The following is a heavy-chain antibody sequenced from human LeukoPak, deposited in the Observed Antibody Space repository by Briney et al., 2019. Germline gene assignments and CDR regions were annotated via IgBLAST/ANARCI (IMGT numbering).Heavy chain of an antibody. CDR2: IKQDGSEK. CDR1: GFTFSNHW. V-gene: IGHV3-7*01. CDR3: AKDSLGQALYYGWFDP. D-gene: IGHD3-16*01. Sequence: GGSLRLSCAASGFTFSNHWMSWVRQAPGKGLEWVADIKQDGSEKYYVDSVKGRFTISRDNATNSLYLQMNSLRAEDTAVYYCAKDSLGQALYYGWFDPWGQGTLVTVSS. J-gene: IGHJ5*02.